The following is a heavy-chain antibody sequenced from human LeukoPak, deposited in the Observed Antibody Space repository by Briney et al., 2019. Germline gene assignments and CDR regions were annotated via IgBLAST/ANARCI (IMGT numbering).Heavy chain of an antibody. D-gene: IGHD6-19*01. Sequence: ASVKVSCKASGYTFTSYGISCVRQSPGQALEWMGWINPNSGGTNYAQKFQGRVTMTRDSSISTAYMALSRLRSDDTAVYYCERDRIAVVAWFDRWGQGTLVTVSS. CDR2: INPNSGGT. CDR1: GYTFTSYG. J-gene: IGHJ5*02. V-gene: IGHV1-2*02. CDR3: ERDRIAVVAWFDR.